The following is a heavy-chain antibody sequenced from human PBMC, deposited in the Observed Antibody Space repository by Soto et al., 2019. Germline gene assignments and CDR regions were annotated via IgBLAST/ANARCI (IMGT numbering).Heavy chain of an antibody. Sequence: PSETLSLTCAVSGGSISSGGYSWSWIRQPPGKGLEWIGYIYHSGSTYYNPSLKRRVTISVDRSKNQFSLKLSSVTAADTAVYYCARGPPLHWGEGTLVTVSS. CDR2: IYHSGST. V-gene: IGHV4-30-2*01. CDR3: ARGPPLH. J-gene: IGHJ4*02. CDR1: GGSISSGGYS.